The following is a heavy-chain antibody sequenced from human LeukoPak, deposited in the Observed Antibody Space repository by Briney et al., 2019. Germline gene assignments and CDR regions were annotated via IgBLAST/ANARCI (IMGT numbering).Heavy chain of an antibody. CDR2: ISSSSSTI. Sequence: GGSLRLSCAASGFTFSSYSMNWVRQAPGKGLEWVSYISSSSSTIYYADSVKGRFTISRDNAKNSLYLQMNSLRAEDTAVYYCARENRDGYNPIDYWGQGTLVTVSS. J-gene: IGHJ4*02. V-gene: IGHV3-48*04. CDR1: GFTFSSYS. CDR3: ARENRDGYNPIDY. D-gene: IGHD5-24*01.